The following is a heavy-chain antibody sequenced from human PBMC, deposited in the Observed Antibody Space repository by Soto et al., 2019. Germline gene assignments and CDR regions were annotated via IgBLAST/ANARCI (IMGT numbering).Heavy chain of an antibody. Sequence: TGGSLRLSCAASGFTFSSYSMNWVRQAPGKGLEWVSYISSSSTIYYADSVKGRFTISRDNAKNSLYLQMNSLRDEDTAVYYCARDSRIVGATFDYWGQGTLVTVSS. CDR3: ARDSRIVGATFDY. CDR2: ISSSSTI. V-gene: IGHV3-48*02. J-gene: IGHJ4*02. D-gene: IGHD1-26*01. CDR1: GFTFSSYS.